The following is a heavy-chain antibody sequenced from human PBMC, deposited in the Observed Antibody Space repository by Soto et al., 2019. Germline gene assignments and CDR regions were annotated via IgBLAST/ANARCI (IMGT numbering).Heavy chain of an antibody. CDR1: GFTFSSYG. CDR3: ARVGTYYYYGMDV. CDR2: IWYDGSNK. V-gene: IGHV3-33*01. Sequence: QVQLVESGGGVVQPGRSLRLSCAASGFTFSSYGMHWVRQAPGKGLEWVAVIWYDGSNKYYADSVKGRFTISRDNPKNTLYLQMNSLRAEDTAVYYCARVGTYYYYGMDVWGQGTTVTVSS. J-gene: IGHJ6*02. D-gene: IGHD7-27*01.